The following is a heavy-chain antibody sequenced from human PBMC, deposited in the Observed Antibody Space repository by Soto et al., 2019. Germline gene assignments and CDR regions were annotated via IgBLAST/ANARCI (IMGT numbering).Heavy chain of an antibody. CDR2: ISAYNGNT. CDR3: ARDLPTWMTTVTTPLYYFDY. Sequence: ASVKVSCKASGYTFTSYGISWVRQAPGQGLEWMGWISAYNGNTNYAQKLQGRVTMTTDTSTSTAYMELRSLRSDDTAVYYCARDLPTWMTTVTTPLYYFDYWGQGTLVTVSS. J-gene: IGHJ4*02. CDR1: GYTFTSYG. D-gene: IGHD4-17*01. V-gene: IGHV1-18*01.